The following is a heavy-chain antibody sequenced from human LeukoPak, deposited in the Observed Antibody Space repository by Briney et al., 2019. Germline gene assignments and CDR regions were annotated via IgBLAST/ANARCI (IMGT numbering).Heavy chain of an antibody. Sequence: GGSLRLSCAASGFTFDDYTMHWVRQAPGKGLEWVSLISWDGGSTDYPDSVKGRFTISRDNAKNSLYLQMNSLRAEDTAVYYCARMRQFSNWGQGTLVTVSS. J-gene: IGHJ4*02. CDR1: GFTFDDYT. CDR2: ISWDGGST. D-gene: IGHD2-15*01. V-gene: IGHV3-43*01. CDR3: ARMRQFSN.